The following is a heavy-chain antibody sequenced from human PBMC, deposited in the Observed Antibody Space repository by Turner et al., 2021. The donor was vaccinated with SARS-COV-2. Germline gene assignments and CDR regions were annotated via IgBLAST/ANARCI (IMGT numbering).Heavy chain of an antibody. CDR2: IYYTGGT. V-gene: IGHV4-39*01. CDR3: ARHTGYFAY. Sequence: QVQLQESGPGLVKPSATLSLTCTVSGNSVSSSDFYWGWIRQPPGEGLEWIATIYYTGGTLYNSSLKSRVTISMDTSKNQFSLKLNSGTAADTAVYFCARHTGYFAYWGQGLLVTVSS. CDR1: GNSVSSSDFY. J-gene: IGHJ4*02.